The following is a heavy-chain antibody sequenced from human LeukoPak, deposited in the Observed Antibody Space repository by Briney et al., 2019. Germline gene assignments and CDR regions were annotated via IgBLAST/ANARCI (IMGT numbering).Heavy chain of an antibody. Sequence: SETLSLTCTITGGSVSSISYYWGWIRQPPGKGLEWIGSFHYSGSTYYNPSLKSRVTISVDTSNNQFSLKLTSVTAADTAVYYCARGDCSSTICYSPMDVWGKGTTVTVSS. V-gene: IGHV4-39*01. J-gene: IGHJ6*03. CDR3: ARGDCSSTICYSPMDV. CDR2: FHYSGST. D-gene: IGHD2-2*01. CDR1: GGSVSSISYY.